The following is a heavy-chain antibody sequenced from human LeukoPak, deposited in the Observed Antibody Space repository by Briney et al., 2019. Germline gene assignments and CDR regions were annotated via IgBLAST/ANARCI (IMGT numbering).Heavy chain of an antibody. J-gene: IGHJ4*02. CDR1: GYTFTSYG. CDR2: ISAYNGNT. CDR3: ARAARVRPALENFGY. D-gene: IGHD1-1*01. V-gene: IGHV1-18*01. Sequence: ASVKVSCKASGYTFTSYGISWVRQAPGQGLEWMGWISAYNGNTNYAQKLQGRVTMTTDTSTSTAYMELRSLRSDDTAVYYCARAARVRPALENFGYWGQGTLVTVSS.